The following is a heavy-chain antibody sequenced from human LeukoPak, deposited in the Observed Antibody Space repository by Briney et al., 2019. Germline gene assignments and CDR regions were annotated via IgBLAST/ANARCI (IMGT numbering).Heavy chain of an antibody. V-gene: IGHV1-2*02. D-gene: IGHD3-22*01. J-gene: IGHJ4*02. Sequence: ASVKVSCKASGYTFTSYYMHWVRQAPGQGLEWMGWINPNSGGTNYAQKFQGRVTMTRDTSISTAYMELSRLRSDDTAMYYCARDGYYYDSSGYNYGFDYWGQGTLVSVSS. CDR2: INPNSGGT. CDR1: GYTFTSYY. CDR3: ARDGYYYDSSGYNYGFDY.